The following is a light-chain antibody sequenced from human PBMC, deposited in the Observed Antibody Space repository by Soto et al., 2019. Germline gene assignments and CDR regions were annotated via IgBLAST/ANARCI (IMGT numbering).Light chain of an antibody. V-gene: IGKV1-27*01. CDR1: PGIGNY. J-gene: IGKJ1*01. Sequence: DIQMTQSPSSLSASIGDRVTITCRASPGIGNYLAWYQQKPGKVPKLLIYGASTLQSGVPSRFSGSGSGTAFTLTISDLQPEDVATYYCQKYNSAPRTFGQGTKVEI. CDR2: GAS. CDR3: QKYNSAPRT.